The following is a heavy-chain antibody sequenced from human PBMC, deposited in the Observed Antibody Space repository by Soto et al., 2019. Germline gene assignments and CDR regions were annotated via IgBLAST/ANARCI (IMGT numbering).Heavy chain of an antibody. D-gene: IGHD2-15*01. CDR1: GGSISSSSYY. Sequence: SETLSLTCTVSGGSISSSSYYWGWIRQPPGKGLEWIGSIYYSGSTYYNPSLKSRVTISVDTSKNQFSLKLSSVTAADTAVYYCASFGGYCSGGSCDTRYYYYYYYMDVWGKGTTVTVSS. J-gene: IGHJ6*03. CDR2: IYYSGST. V-gene: IGHV4-39*01. CDR3: ASFGGYCSGGSCDTRYYYYYYYMDV.